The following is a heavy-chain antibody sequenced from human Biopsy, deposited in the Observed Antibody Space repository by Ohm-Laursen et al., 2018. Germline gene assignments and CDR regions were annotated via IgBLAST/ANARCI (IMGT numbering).Heavy chain of an antibody. V-gene: IGHV1-2*02. J-gene: IGHJ3*01. CDR2: ISPNICGT. D-gene: IGHD3-16*01. CDR1: GYAVTDYF. CDR3: ARDIMNRVAGLVARSDVFDV. Sequence: ASVKVSCKGSGYAVTDYFLHWLRQAPGQGPEWIGWISPNICGTNYAQKFQGRVTMTTDTSTSTVYLELRRLISDDTAVYYCARDIMNRVAGLVARSDVFDVWGQGTLVTVSS.